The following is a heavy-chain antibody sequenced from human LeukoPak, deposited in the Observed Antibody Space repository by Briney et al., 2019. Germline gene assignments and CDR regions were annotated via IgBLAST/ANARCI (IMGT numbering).Heavy chain of an antibody. D-gene: IGHD2-2*01. CDR2: IKQDGSEK. CDR1: GFTFSSYW. J-gene: IGHJ4*02. V-gene: IGHV3-7*01. CDR3: ARDPIGYCSSTGCPPR. Sequence: GGSLRLSCAASGFTFSSYWMSWVRQAPGKGLEWVANIKQDGSEKYYVDSVKGRFTISRDNAKNSLYLQMNSLRAEDTAVYYCARDPIGYCSSTGCPPRWGQGTLVTVSS.